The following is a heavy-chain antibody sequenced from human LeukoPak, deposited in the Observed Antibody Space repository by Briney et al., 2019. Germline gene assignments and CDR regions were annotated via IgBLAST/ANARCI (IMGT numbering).Heavy chain of an antibody. CDR2: IKSKTDGGTA. D-gene: IGHD4-17*01. J-gene: IGHJ4*02. CDR1: GFTFSSYG. CDR3: TTDRSGYGDLFDY. Sequence: GRSLRLSCAASGFTFSSYGMHWVRQAPGKGLEWVGRIKSKTDGGTADYAAPVKGRFTISRDDSKNTLYLQMNSLKTEDTAVYYCTTDRSGYGDLFDYWGQGTLVTVSS. V-gene: IGHV3-15*01.